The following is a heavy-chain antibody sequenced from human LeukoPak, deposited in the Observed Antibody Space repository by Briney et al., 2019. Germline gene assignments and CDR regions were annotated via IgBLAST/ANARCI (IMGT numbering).Heavy chain of an antibody. CDR1: GYTFTSYG. CDR3: ARGREISPPITGYYYYYMDV. Sequence: GASVKVSCKASGYTFTSYGISWVRQAPGQGLEWMGGLIPIFGTPNYAQKFQGRVTITADESTSTAYMELSSLRSEDTAVYYCARGREISPPITGYYYYYMDVWGKGTTVTVSS. D-gene: IGHD3-3*01. CDR2: LIPIFGTP. J-gene: IGHJ6*03. V-gene: IGHV1-69*13.